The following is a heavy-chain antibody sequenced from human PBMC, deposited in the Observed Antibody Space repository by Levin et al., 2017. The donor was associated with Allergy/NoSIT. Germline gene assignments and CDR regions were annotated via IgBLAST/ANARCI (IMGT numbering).Heavy chain of an antibody. CDR1: GFTFDDYA. Sequence: GGSLRLSCAASGFTFDDYAMHWVRQAPGKGLEWVSGISWNSGSIGYADSVKGRFTISRDNAKNSLYLQMNSLRAEDTALYYCAKDRYYDFWSGNVGMGGMDVWGQGTTVTVSS. D-gene: IGHD3-3*01. CDR2: ISWNSGSI. V-gene: IGHV3-9*01. CDR3: AKDRYYDFWSGNVGMGGMDV. J-gene: IGHJ6*02.